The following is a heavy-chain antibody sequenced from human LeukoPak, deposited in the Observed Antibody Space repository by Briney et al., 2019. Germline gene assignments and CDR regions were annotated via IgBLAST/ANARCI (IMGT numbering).Heavy chain of an antibody. V-gene: IGHV3-20*03. J-gene: IGHJ6*02. CDR1: GFTFDDYG. CDR2: ILWNGSNT. D-gene: IGHD3-10*01. Sequence: GGSLRLSYAASGFTFDDYGMSWVRQPPGKGLEWVSGILWNGSNTRQAHSVKGQFTIFRDNDKNSLYLQMNSLRAEDTALYYCARDQLYYDGSGSYHAKNYGMDVGGQGTRVTVSS. CDR3: ARDQLYYDGSGSYHAKNYGMDV.